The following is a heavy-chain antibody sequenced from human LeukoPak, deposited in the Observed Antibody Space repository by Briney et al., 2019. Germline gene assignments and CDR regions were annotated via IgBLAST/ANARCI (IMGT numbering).Heavy chain of an antibody. Sequence: SETLSLTCTVSGGSISSGGYYWSWIRQPPGKGLEWIGYIYHSGSTYYNPSLKSRVTISVDRSKNQFSLKLSSVTAADTAVYYCAREAGADYTFDYWGQGTLVTVSS. D-gene: IGHD4-11*01. J-gene: IGHJ4*02. V-gene: IGHV4-30-2*01. CDR3: AREAGADYTFDY. CDR1: GGSISSGGYY. CDR2: IYHSGST.